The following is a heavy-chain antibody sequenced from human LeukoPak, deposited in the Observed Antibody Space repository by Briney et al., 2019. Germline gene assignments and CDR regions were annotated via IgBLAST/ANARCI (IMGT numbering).Heavy chain of an antibody. CDR3: ARVGFHNDYYYYYMDV. J-gene: IGHJ6*03. CDR1: GYTLTELS. D-gene: IGHD2-21*01. CDR2: FDPEDGET. V-gene: IGHV1-24*01. Sequence: GASVKDSCKVYGYTLTELSMHWVRQAPGKGLEWMGGFDPEDGETIYAQKFQGRVTMTRNTSISTAYMELSSLRSEDTAVYYCARVGFHNDYYYYYMDVWGKGTTVTVSS.